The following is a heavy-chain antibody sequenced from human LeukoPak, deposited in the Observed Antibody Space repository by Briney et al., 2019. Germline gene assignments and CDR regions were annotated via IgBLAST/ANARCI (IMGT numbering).Heavy chain of an antibody. CDR2: IYYSGST. Sequence: SETLSLTCTVSGGSISSSSYYWGWIRQPPGKGLEWIGSIYYSGSTYYNPSLKSRVTISVDTSKNQFSLKLSSVTAADTAVYYCVRPPISLWAPFDSWGQGTLVTVSS. J-gene: IGHJ4*02. V-gene: IGHV4-39*01. CDR3: VRPPISLWAPFDS. D-gene: IGHD2/OR15-2a*01. CDR1: GGSISSSSYY.